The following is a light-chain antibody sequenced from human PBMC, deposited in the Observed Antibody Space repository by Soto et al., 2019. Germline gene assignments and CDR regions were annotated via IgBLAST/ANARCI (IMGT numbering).Light chain of an antibody. CDR3: QQNYRPPLT. Sequence: DIQMTQSPSSLSASVGDRVTITCRAGQNIDNFLNWYLQKPGEAPKLLIYASSTLHSGVSSRFSGSGSGTEFTLRNNRLQTEDFATYYCQQNYRPPLTFGGGTKV. J-gene: IGKJ4*01. V-gene: IGKV1-39*01. CDR1: QNIDNF. CDR2: ASS.